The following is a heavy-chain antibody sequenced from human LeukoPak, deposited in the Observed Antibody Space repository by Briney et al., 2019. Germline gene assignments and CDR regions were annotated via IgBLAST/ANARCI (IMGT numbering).Heavy chain of an antibody. CDR3: ARHDVYCTNGVCYLDGGFDP. J-gene: IGHJ5*02. Sequence: PSETLSLTCTVSGGSISSFYWSWIRQPPGKGLEWIGYIYYSGSTNYNPSLKSRVTISVDTSKKQFSLKLTSVTAADTAVYYCARHDVYCTNGVCYLDGGFDPWGQGTLVTVSS. D-gene: IGHD2-8*01. CDR1: GGSISSFY. V-gene: IGHV4-59*08. CDR2: IYYSGST.